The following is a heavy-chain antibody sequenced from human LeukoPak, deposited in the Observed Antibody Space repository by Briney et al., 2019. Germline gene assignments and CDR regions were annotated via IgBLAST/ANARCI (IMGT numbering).Heavy chain of an antibody. V-gene: IGHV3-66*01. J-gene: IGHJ4*02. D-gene: IGHD2-2*01. Sequence: PGGSLRLSCAASGFTFSSNYMSWVRQAPGKGLEWVSVIYSGGSTYYADSVKGRFTISRDNSKNTLYLQMNSLRAEDTAVCYCARDLVYCSSTSCHGAIDYWGQGTLVTVSS. CDR1: GFTFSSNY. CDR3: ARDLVYCSSTSCHGAIDY. CDR2: IYSGGST.